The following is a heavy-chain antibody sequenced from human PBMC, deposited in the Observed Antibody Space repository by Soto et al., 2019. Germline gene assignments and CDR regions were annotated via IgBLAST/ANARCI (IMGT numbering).Heavy chain of an antibody. D-gene: IGHD3-3*01. Sequence: QVQLVESGGGVVQPGRSLRLSCAASGFTFSRYGMHWVRQAPGKGLEWVAVISYDGNNKYYEDSVKGRFNISRDNSKNTLYLQMNSLRAEDTAVYYCAKDLNYDFWSGYGWVYSYGMDVWGQGTTVTVSS. CDR3: AKDLNYDFWSGYGWVYSYGMDV. V-gene: IGHV3-30*18. CDR2: ISYDGNNK. CDR1: GFTFSRYG. J-gene: IGHJ6*02.